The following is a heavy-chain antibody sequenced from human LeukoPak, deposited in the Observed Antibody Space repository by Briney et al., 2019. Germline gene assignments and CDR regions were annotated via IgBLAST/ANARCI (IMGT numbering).Heavy chain of an antibody. CDR1: GGSISSYY. J-gene: IGHJ3*02. Sequence: PSETLSLTCTVSGGSISSYYWSWIQQPPGKGLEWIGYIHYSGSTNYNPSLKSRVTISVDTSKNQFSLRLRSVTAADTAVYYCARHVTISGPYDASDIWGQGTMVTVSP. D-gene: IGHD5-24*01. CDR3: ARHVTISGPYDASDI. V-gene: IGHV4-59*08. CDR2: IHYSGST.